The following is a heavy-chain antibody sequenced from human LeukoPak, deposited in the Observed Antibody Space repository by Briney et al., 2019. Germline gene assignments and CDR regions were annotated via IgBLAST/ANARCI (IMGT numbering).Heavy chain of an antibody. J-gene: IGHJ4*02. Sequence: PGGSLRLSCAASGFTFSSYAMSWVRQAPGKGLEWVSAISGSGGSTYYADSVKGRFTISRDNSKNTLYLQINSLRAEDTAVYYCAKFPKSENYFDYWGQGTLVTVSS. V-gene: IGHV3-23*01. CDR1: GFTFSSYA. CDR3: AKFPKSENYFDY. CDR2: ISGSGGST. D-gene: IGHD3-3*01.